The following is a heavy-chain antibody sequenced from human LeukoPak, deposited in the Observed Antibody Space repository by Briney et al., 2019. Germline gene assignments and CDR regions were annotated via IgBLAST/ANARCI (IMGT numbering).Heavy chain of an antibody. CDR1: GFTFSSYG. CDR2: IRYDGSNK. Sequence: SGGSLRLSCAASGFTFSSYGMHWVRQAPGKGLEWVASIRYDGSNKYYADSVKGRFTISRDNSKNTLYLQMNSLRAEDTAVYYCAKSLLGYCSGGSCYGRAIGMDYWGQGTLVTVSS. CDR3: AKSLLGYCSGGSCYGRAIGMDY. J-gene: IGHJ4*02. D-gene: IGHD2-15*01. V-gene: IGHV3-30*02.